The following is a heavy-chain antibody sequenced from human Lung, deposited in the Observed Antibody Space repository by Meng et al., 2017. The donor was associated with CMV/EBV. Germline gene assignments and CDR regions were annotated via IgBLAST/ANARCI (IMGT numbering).Heavy chain of an antibody. D-gene: IGHD1-26*01. J-gene: IGHJ4*02. CDR3: ARGVAETLGWEMGY. CDR1: GFTLTRYW. CDR2: IDIDGRDI. Sequence: EVQLVESGGGLVQPGGSLRLSCAVSGFTLTRYWMHWVREVPGRGLEWVSRIDIDGRDITYADSVRGRFSISRDDAKNTLYLQMNSLRIEDTAVYYYARGVAETLGWEMGYWGQGTLVTVSS. V-gene: IGHV3-74*03.